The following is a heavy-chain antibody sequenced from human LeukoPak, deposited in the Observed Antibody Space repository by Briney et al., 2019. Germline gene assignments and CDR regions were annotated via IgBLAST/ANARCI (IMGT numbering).Heavy chain of an antibody. Sequence: PSETLSLTCTVSGGSISSYYWSWIRQPPGKGLEWIGYIYYSGSTNYNPSLKSRVTISVDTSKNQFSLKLSSVTAADTAVYYCASTRIYDLTGYYFYFDYWGQGTLVTVSS. V-gene: IGHV4-59*01. CDR2: IYYSGST. J-gene: IGHJ4*02. CDR1: GGSISSYY. D-gene: IGHD3-9*01. CDR3: ASTRIYDLTGYYFYFDY.